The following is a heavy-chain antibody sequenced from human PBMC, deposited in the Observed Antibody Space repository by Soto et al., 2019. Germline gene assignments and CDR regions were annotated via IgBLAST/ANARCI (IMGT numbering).Heavy chain of an antibody. CDR1: GGSISSYY. CDR3: ARGVGGSRRYYYYGMDV. Sequence: SETLSLTCTVSGGSISSYYWSWIRQPPGKGLEWIGYIYYSGSTNYNPSLKSRVTISVDTSKNQFSLKLSSVTAADTAVYYCARGVGGSRRYYYYGMDVWGQGTTVTVSS. D-gene: IGHD1-26*01. V-gene: IGHV4-59*01. CDR2: IYYSGST. J-gene: IGHJ6*02.